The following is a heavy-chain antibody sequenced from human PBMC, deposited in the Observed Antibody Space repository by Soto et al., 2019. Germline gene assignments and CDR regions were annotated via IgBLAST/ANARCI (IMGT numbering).Heavy chain of an antibody. CDR1: GGSISSGGYF. V-gene: IGHV4-31*03. D-gene: IGHD3-10*01. Sequence: PSETLSLTCTVSGGSISSGGYFWSWIRQYPGKGLEWIGYFYYGGNTYYNPSLKSRVTISVDSSKNQFPLKLDSVTAADTAVYYCARERSYATNWFXPWGQGTLVTVSS. J-gene: IGHJ5*02. CDR3: ARERSYATNWFXP. CDR2: FYYGGNT.